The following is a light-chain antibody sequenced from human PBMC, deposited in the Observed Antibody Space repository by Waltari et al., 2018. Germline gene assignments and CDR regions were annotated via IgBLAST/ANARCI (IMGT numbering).Light chain of an antibody. J-gene: IGKJ3*01. CDR2: DAS. CDR3: QQRSNWPPRFT. CDR1: PSVSSY. V-gene: IGKV3-11*01. Sequence: EIVLTQSPATLSLSPGERATLSCRASPSVSSYLAWYQQKPGQAPRLLIYDASNRATGIPARFSGSGSGTDFTLTISSLEPEDFAVYYCQQRSNWPPRFTFGPGTKVDIK.